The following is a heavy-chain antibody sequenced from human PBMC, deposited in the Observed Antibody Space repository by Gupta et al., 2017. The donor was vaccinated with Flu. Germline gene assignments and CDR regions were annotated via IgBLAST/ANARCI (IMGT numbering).Heavy chain of an antibody. J-gene: IGHJ6*02. CDR3: ARSGSGDYYGSGSYLRSYYYYGMDV. V-gene: IGHV1-69*06. CDR1: GGTFSSYA. CDR2: IIPIFGTA. Sequence: QVQLVQSGAEVKKPGSSVKVSCKASGGTFSSYAISWVRQAPGQGLEWMGGIIPIFGTANYAQKFQGRVTITADKSTSTAYMELSSLRSEDTAVYYCARSGSGDYYGSGSYLRSYYYYGMDVWGQGTTVTVSS. D-gene: IGHD3-10*01.